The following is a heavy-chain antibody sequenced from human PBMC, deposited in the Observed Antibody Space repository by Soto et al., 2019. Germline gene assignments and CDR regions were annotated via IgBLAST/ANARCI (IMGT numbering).Heavy chain of an antibody. Sequence: QVQLQESGPGLVKPSQTLSLTCTVSGGSISSGDYYWSWIRQPPGKGLEWIGYIYYSGSTYYNPSLNSRVTISADTSKYQLSLKLGSVTAADTAVYYCATSADSYGWAFDYWGQGTLVTVSS. CDR2: IYYSGST. D-gene: IGHD5-18*01. CDR1: GGSISSGDYY. V-gene: IGHV4-30-4*01. CDR3: ATSADSYGWAFDY. J-gene: IGHJ4*02.